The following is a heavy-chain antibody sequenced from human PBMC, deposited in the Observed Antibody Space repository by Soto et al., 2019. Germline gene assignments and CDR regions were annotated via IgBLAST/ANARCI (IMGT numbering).Heavy chain of an antibody. Sequence: ASVKVSCKASGYTFSSYDINWVRPATGQGLEWMGWMIPNSGKIGYAQKFQGRLTMTRNTSISTAYMELSSLRAEDTAVYYCARVPTVTPVFFDYWGQGTLVTVSS. D-gene: IGHD4-17*01. J-gene: IGHJ4*02. CDR1: GYTFSSYD. CDR3: ARVPTVTPVFFDY. CDR2: MIPNSGKI. V-gene: IGHV1-8*01.